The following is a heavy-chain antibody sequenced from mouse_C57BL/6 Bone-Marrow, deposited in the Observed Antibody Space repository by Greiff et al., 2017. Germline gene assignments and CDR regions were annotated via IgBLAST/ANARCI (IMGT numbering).Heavy chain of an antibody. V-gene: IGHV15-2*01. CDR1: DSAVFPIAY. J-gene: IGHJ3*01. CDR3: SSGFYSSCPVWFAD. CDR2: ILPSIGRT. D-gene: IGHD1-1*01. Sequence: QVQLQQSGSELRSPGSSVKLSCKDFDSAVFPIAYMSWVRRTPGHGLGWIGSILPSIGRTIDGEKFEDKATVDADTLTTTAYLELNSRTSKDSATYDCSSGFYSSCPVWFADWGPWTLVTVSA.